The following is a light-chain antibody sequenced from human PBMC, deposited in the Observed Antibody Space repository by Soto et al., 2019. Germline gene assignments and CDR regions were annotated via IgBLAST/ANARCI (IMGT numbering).Light chain of an antibody. V-gene: IGKV1-8*01. CDR1: QGISSY. CDR3: HQYSRYPLT. J-gene: IGKJ4*01. CDR2: AAS. Sequence: AIRMTQSPSSFSASTGERVTITCRASQGISSYLAWYQQKPGTAPTLLIYAASTLQSGVPSRFSGSGSGTDFTITISCLQYEDVATYYWHQYSRYPLTFGGGTKVEIK.